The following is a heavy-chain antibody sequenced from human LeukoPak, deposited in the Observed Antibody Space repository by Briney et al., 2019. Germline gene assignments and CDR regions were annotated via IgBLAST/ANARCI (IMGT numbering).Heavy chain of an antibody. V-gene: IGHV3-7*03. D-gene: IGHD2-2*01. CDR1: GFTFYSDL. CDR2: INPDGSQK. J-gene: IGHJ4*02. CDR3: ARHDCTSANCPLDY. Sequence: PGGSLILSCAASGFTFYSDLMTWVRQAPGKGPEWVANINPDGSQKYYVDSVKGRFTISRDNAKNSLSLQMNSLRAEDTALYYCARHDCTSANCPLDYWGQGTLVAVSS.